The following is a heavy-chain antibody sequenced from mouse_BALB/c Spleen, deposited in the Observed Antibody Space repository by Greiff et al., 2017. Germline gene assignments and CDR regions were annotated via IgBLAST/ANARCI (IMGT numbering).Heavy chain of an antibody. CDR1: GYAFTSYN. Sequence: VHVKQSGPELVKPGASVKVSCKASGYAFTSYNMYWVKQSHGKSLEWIGYIDPYNGGTSYNQKFKGKATLTVDKSSSTAYMHLNSLTSEDSAVYYCAIPYYYYGSSYPYYYAMDYWGQGTSVTVSS. D-gene: IGHD1-1*01. CDR2: IDPYNGGT. V-gene: IGHV1S135*01. J-gene: IGHJ4*01. CDR3: AIPYYYYGSSYPYYYAMDY.